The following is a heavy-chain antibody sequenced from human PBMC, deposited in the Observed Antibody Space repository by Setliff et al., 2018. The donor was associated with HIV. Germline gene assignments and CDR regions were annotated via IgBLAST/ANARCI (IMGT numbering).Heavy chain of an antibody. J-gene: IGHJ4*02. CDR2: IYHSGIT. D-gene: IGHD3-22*01. Sequence: TLSLTCVVSGYSISRGYYWAWIRQPPGKGLEWIASIYHSGITYYNPSLKSRVTISVDTSEDQFSLKLSSVTAADTAVYYCARHASRDGYNFDYWGQGTLVTVS. CDR3: ARHASRDGYNFDY. V-gene: IGHV4-38-2*01. CDR1: GYSISRGYY.